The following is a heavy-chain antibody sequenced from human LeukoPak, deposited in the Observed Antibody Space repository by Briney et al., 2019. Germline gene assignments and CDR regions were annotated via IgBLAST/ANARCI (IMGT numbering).Heavy chain of an antibody. CDR2: ISGSGSNT. Sequence: GGSLRLSCAASGFTFSSYAMTWVRQAPGKGLEWVSAISGSGSNTYYADSVKGRFTISRDNFKSTLYLLINSLRADDTAVYYCARGNGDYAIHPDYWGQGTLVTVSS. D-gene: IGHD4-17*01. J-gene: IGHJ4*02. V-gene: IGHV3-23*01. CDR3: ARGNGDYAIHPDY. CDR1: GFTFSSYA.